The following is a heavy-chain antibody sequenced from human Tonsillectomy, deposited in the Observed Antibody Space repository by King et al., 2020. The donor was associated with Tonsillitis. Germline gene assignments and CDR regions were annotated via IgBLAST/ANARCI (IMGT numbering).Heavy chain of an antibody. V-gene: IGHV4-38-2*02. CDR1: GYSISSGYY. CDR2: ISHSGST. CDR3: ARDEGRIAVTGLIDY. D-gene: IGHD6-19*01. Sequence: QLQESGPGLEKPSETLSLTCVVSGYSISSGYYWGWIRQPPGKGLEWIGSISHSGSTYYNPSLKSRVTISVDTSKNQFSLNLSSMAAADTAVYYCARDEGRIAVTGLIDYWGQGTLVTVSS. J-gene: IGHJ4*02.